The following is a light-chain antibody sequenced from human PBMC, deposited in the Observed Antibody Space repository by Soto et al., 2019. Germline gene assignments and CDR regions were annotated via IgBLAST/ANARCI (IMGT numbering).Light chain of an antibody. CDR3: ATWDASLNGRV. CDR1: SSSIGGNT. CDR2: GHN. V-gene: IGLV1-44*01. Sequence: QSVLTQPPSASGTPGQRVTISCSGSSSSIGGNTVNWYQQLPGTAPKLLIYGHNQRPSGVPDRFSGSKSGTSASLAISGLQSEDEADYYCATWDASLNGRVFGGGTKLTVL. J-gene: IGLJ2*01.